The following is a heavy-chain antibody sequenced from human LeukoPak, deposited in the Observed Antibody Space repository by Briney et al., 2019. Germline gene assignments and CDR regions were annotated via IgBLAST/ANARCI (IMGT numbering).Heavy chain of an antibody. CDR2: ISHDGSDK. J-gene: IGHJ4*02. CDR3: ATGIAATQTPVFDC. Sequence: GRSLRLSCASSGFTFSNYGMHWVRQAPGKGLEWVAIISHDGSDKNYADSVKGRFTISRDNSKNTLYLQMNSLRPDDTAVYYCATGIAATQTPVFDCWGQGTLVTVSS. CDR1: GFTFSNYG. V-gene: IGHV3-30*03. D-gene: IGHD6-13*01.